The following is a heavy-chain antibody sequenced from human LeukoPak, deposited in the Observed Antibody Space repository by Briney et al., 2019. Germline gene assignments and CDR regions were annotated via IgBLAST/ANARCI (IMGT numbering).Heavy chain of an antibody. CDR2: INWNGGST. D-gene: IGHD2-15*01. V-gene: IGHV3-20*04. J-gene: IGHJ4*02. Sequence: GGSLRLSCAASGFTFDDYGMSWVRQAPGKGLEWVSGINWNGGSTGYADSVKGRFTISRDNAKNSLYLQVNSLRAEDTALYYCARVSGSGGSRDFDYWGQGTLVTVSS. CDR3: ARVSGSGGSRDFDY. CDR1: GFTFDDYG.